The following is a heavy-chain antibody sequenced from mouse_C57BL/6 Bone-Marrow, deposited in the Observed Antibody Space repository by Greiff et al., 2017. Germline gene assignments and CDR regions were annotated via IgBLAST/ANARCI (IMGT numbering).Heavy chain of an antibody. J-gene: IGHJ3*01. CDR2: ISRGGSYT. CDR3: ARHYDYAWFAY. CDR1: GFTFSSYG. Sequence: DVQLVESGGDLVKPGGSLKLSCAASGFTFSSYGMSWVRQTPDKRLEWVATISRGGSYTYYPDSVKGRLTISRDNAKNTLYLQMSSLKSEDTAMYYCARHYDYAWFAYWGQGTLVTVSA. V-gene: IGHV5-6*01. D-gene: IGHD2-4*01.